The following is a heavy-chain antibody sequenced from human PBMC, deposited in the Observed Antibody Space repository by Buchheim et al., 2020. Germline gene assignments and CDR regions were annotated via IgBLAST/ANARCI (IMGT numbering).Heavy chain of an antibody. V-gene: IGHV3-23*01. D-gene: IGHD3-22*01. J-gene: IGHJ6*02. CDR1: GFTFSSYA. CDR2: ISGSGGST. CDR3: AKATGPLLYYYDSSGYYGMDV. Sequence: EVQLLESGGGLVQPGGSLRLSCAASGFTFSSYAMSWVRQAPGKGLEWVSAISGSGGSTYYADFVKGRFTISSDNSKNKLYLQMNSLRAEDTAVYYCAKATGPLLYYYDSSGYYGMDVWGQGTT.